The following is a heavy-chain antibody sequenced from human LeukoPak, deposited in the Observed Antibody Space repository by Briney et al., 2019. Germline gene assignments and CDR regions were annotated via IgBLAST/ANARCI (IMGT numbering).Heavy chain of an antibody. CDR1: GYTFAGYY. D-gene: IGHD3-22*01. CDR3: ARVKTMIIVVSLFDY. CDR2: INPNSGGT. Sequence: ASVKVSCKASGYTFAGYYMHWVRQAPGQGLEWMGWINPNSGGTNYAQQFQGRLTMTRDTSISTAYMELSRLRSDDTAVYYCARVKTMIIVVSLFDYWGQGTLVTVSS. V-gene: IGHV1-2*02. J-gene: IGHJ4*02.